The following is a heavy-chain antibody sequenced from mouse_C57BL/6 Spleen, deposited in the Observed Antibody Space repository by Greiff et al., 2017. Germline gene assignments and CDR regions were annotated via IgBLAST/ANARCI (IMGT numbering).Heavy chain of an antibody. CDR2: IYPRSGNT. D-gene: IGHD1-1*01. CDR1: GYTFTSYG. CDR3: ARPLYYGSSYGAMDY. J-gene: IGHJ4*01. V-gene: IGHV1-81*01. Sequence: QVQLQQSGAELARPGASVKLSCKASGYTFTSYGISWVKQRTGQGLEWIGEIYPRSGNTYYNEKFKGKATLTADKSSRTAYMELRSLTSEDSAVYFCARPLYYGSSYGAMDYWGQGTSVTVSS.